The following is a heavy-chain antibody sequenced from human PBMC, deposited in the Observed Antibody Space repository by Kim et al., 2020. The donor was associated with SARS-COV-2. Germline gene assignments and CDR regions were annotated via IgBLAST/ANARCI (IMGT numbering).Heavy chain of an antibody. CDR1: GFTFSSYE. V-gene: IGHV3-48*03. CDR3: ARGPGAVYDGYFDY. D-gene: IGHD2-8*01. CDR2: ISSRNFTL. J-gene: IGHJ4*02. Sequence: GGSLRLSCAASGFTFSSYEMNWVRQAPGKGLEWVSYISSRNFTLYYADSVKGRFTISRDNAKNSLYLQMSSLRADDTAVYYCARGPGAVYDGYFDYWGQGTLVTVSS.